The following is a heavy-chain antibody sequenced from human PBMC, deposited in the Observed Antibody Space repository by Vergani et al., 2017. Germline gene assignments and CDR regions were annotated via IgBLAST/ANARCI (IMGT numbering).Heavy chain of an antibody. CDR3: ARLAPIYYYYYMDV. CDR2: IYPGDSDT. D-gene: IGHD5-12*01. CDR1: GYSFTRYW. J-gene: IGHJ6*03. Sequence: EVQLVQSGAEVKKPGESLRISCKRAGYSFTRYWISWVRQMPGKGLAWMGNIYPGDSDTRYSPSFQGQGTISADKSISTAYLQWSSLKASDTAMYYCARLAPIYYYYYMDVWGKGTTVTVSS. V-gene: IGHV5-51*01.